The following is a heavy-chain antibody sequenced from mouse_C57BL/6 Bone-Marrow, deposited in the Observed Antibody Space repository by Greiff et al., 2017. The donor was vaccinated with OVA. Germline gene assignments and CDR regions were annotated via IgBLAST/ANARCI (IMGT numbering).Heavy chain of an antibody. J-gene: IGHJ2*01. CDR2: SRNKANDYTT. V-gene: IGHV7-1*01. CDR1: GFTFSDFY. CDR3: ARDDGYYGFDY. Sequence: EVKLMESGGGLVQSGRSLRLSCATSGFTFSDFYMEWVRQAPGKGLEWIAASRNKANDYTTEYSASVKGRFTVSRDTSQSIHYHQRNALRAEDTAIYCCARDDGYYGFDYWGQGTTLTVSS. D-gene: IGHD2-3*01.